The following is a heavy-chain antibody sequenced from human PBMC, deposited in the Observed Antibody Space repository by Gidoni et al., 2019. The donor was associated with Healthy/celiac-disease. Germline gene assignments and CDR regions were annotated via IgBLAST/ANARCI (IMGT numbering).Heavy chain of an antibody. Sequence: GLEWMGIIYPGDSDTRYSPSFQGQVTISADKSISTAYLQWSSLKASDTAMYYCATSYSKFRYYYYGMDVWGQGTTVTVSS. V-gene: IGHV5-51*01. CDR3: ATSYSKFRYYYYGMDV. CDR2: IYPGDSDT. D-gene: IGHD1-26*01. J-gene: IGHJ6*02.